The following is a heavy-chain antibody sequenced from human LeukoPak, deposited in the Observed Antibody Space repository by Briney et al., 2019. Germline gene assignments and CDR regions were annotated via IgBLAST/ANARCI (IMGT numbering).Heavy chain of an antibody. D-gene: IGHD6-19*01. Sequence: ASVKVSCKASGYTFTSYGISWVRQAPGQGLEWMGWISAYNGNTNYAQKLQGRVTMTTDTPTSTAYMELRSLRSDDTAVYYCARSRVKWLVSFHPYHDAFDIWGQGTMVTVSS. CDR2: ISAYNGNT. CDR1: GYTFTSYG. J-gene: IGHJ3*02. CDR3: ARSRVKWLVSFHPYHDAFDI. V-gene: IGHV1-18*01.